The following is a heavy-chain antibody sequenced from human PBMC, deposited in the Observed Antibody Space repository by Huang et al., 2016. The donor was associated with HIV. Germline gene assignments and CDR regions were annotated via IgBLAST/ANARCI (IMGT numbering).Heavy chain of an antibody. CDR2: IYDSGST. CDR1: GDSISSTSYF. V-gene: IGHV4-39*01. J-gene: IGHJ5*02. D-gene: IGHD6-6*01. CDR3: VRPSARRFWFDP. Sequence: QLQLQESGPGLVKPSETLSLTCTVSGDSISSTSYFWGWIRQPPGTGLEWIGSIYDSGSTFYTPSLKSRVTISVDTSKNQFSLKLISVSAADTAVYDCVRPSARRFWFDPWGQGTQVTVSS.